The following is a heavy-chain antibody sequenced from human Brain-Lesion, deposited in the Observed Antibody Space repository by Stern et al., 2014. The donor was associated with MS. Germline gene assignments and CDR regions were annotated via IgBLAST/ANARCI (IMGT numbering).Heavy chain of an antibody. J-gene: IGHJ2*01. CDR2: IDYSGST. Sequence: VQLVESGPGLVKPSDTLSLTCTVSGDSISSYHWNWIRQSPGKGLEWIVHIDYSGSTNYNPSLRSRVTISVDTSKNRFSLKMSSVTAADTAVYYCAREISMIVVGQSHWYFDLWGRGTLVTVSS. V-gene: IGHV4-59*01. CDR3: AREISMIVVGQSHWYFDL. CDR1: GDSISSYH. D-gene: IGHD3-22*01.